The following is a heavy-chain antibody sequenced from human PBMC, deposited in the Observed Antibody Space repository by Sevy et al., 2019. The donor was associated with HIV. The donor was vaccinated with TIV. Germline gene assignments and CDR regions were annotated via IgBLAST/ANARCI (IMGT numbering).Heavy chain of an antibody. J-gene: IGHJ6*02. D-gene: IGHD3-3*01. CDR1: GFTFSGFG. V-gene: IGHV3-30*18. CDR3: AKTPDDSDYYYYGMDV. Sequence: GGSLRLSCAASGFTFSGFGLHWVRQAPGKGLEWVAVISYGGTNTYYGDSVRGRFTISRDNSENTLYLQMNSLRAEDTAVYYCAKTPDDSDYYYYGMDVWGQGTTVTVSS. CDR2: ISYGGTNT.